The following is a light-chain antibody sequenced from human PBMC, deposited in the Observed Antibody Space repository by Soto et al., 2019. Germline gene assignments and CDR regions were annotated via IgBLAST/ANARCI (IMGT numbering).Light chain of an antibody. CDR2: DVN. CDR1: SSDVGGYNY. V-gene: IGLV2-14*03. CDR3: SSYGSTDYV. Sequence: QSVLTQPASVSGSPGQSITISCTGTSSDVGGYNYVSWYQQHPGTAPKLIIYDVNSRPSGVSNRFFGFKSGDTASLTISGLQAEDEADYYCSSYGSTDYVFGTGTKLTVL. J-gene: IGLJ1*01.